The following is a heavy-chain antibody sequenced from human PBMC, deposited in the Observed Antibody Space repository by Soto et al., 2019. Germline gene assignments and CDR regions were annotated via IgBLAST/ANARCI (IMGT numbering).Heavy chain of an antibody. CDR3: ARDITIFGVADYYYGMDV. J-gene: IGHJ6*02. CDR2: IWSDGSNK. CDR1: GFPSSING. Sequence: GGPLSLSCPTPGFPSSINGWHGASRVQGRGLEWVAVIWSDGSNKFYADSVKCRFTISRDNSKNTLYLQLNSLRAEDTAVYYCARDITIFGVADYYYGMDVWGQGTTVTVSS. V-gene: IGHV3-33*01. D-gene: IGHD3-3*01.